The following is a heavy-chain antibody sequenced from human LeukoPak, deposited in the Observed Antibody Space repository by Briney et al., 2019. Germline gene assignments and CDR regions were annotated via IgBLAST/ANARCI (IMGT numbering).Heavy chain of an antibody. CDR1: GGSFSGYY. CDR3: ARGPKLLWFRPFDY. J-gene: IGHJ4*02. CDR2: LNHSGST. D-gene: IGHD3-10*01. V-gene: IGHV4-34*01. Sequence: PSETLSLTCAVYGGSFSGYYWSWIRQPPGKGLEWIGELNHSGSTNYNPSLKSRVTISVDTSKNQFSLKLSSVTAADTAVYYCARGPKLLWFRPFDYWGQGTLVTVSS.